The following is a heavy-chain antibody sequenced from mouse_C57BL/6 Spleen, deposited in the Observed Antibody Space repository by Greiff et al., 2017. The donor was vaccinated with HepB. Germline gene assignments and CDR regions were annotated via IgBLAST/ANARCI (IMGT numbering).Heavy chain of an antibody. CDR3: ASIYDGYYVGFAY. Sequence: VKLMESGPGLVQPSQSLSITCTVSGFSLTSYGVHWVRQSPGKGLEWLGVIWSGGSTDYNAAFISRLSISKDNSKSQVFFKMNSLQADDTAIYYCASIYDGYYVGFAYWGQGTLVTVSA. CDR1: GFSLTSYG. J-gene: IGHJ3*01. V-gene: IGHV2-2*01. D-gene: IGHD2-3*01. CDR2: IWSGGST.